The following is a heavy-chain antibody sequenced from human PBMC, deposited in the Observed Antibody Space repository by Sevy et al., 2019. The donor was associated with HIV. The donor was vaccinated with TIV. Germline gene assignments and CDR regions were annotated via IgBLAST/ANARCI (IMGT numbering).Heavy chain of an antibody. CDR3: AKAGGMGIAAAGQDY. D-gene: IGHD6-13*01. CDR2: ISGSGGST. J-gene: IGHJ4*02. V-gene: IGHV3-23*01. Sequence: GGSLRLSCAASGFTFSSYAMSWVRQAPGKGLEWVSAISGSGGSTYYADSVKGRFTISRDSSKNTLYLQMNSLRAEDTAVYYCAKAGGMGIAAAGQDYWGQGTLVTVSS. CDR1: GFTFSSYA.